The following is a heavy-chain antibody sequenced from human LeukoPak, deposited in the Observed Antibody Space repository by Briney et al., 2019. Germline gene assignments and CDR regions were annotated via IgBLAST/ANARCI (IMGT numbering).Heavy chain of an antibody. CDR3: AGYGDSAV. J-gene: IGHJ4*02. D-gene: IGHD4-17*01. CDR1: GGSISSSSYY. CDR2: IYYSGST. Sequence: SETLSLTCTVSGGSISSSSYYWGWIRQPPGKGLEWIGSIYYSGSTYYNPSLKSRVTISVDTSKNQFSLKLSSVTAADTAVYYRAGYGDSAVWGQGTLVTVSS. V-gene: IGHV4-39*01.